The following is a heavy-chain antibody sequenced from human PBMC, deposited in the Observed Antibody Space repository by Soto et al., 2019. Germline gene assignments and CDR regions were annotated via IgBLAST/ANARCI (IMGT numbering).Heavy chain of an antibody. CDR2: IYSGGST. Sequence: GGSLRLSCAASGFTVSSNYMSGVRQAPGKGLEWVSVIYSGGSTYYADSVKGRFTISRDNSKNTLYLQMNSLRAEDTAVYYCARSSNSIAAAGTGFDYWGQGTPVTVSS. D-gene: IGHD6-13*01. CDR3: ARSSNSIAAAGTGFDY. J-gene: IGHJ4*02. CDR1: GFTVSSNY. V-gene: IGHV3-53*01.